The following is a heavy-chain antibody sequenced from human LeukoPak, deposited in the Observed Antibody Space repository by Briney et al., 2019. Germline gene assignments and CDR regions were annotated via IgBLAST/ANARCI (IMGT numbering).Heavy chain of an antibody. CDR3: AKGPQRYGSGILGDS. V-gene: IGHV3-43D*03. J-gene: IGHJ5*02. CDR2: ITWDGGRT. Sequence: GGSLRLSCAASGFTFDDYAMYWVRQAPGKGLEWVALITWDGGRTYYGDSVKRRFTVSRDNSKNSLFLQMNSLRTEDTALYYCAKGPQRYGSGILGDSWGQGTLVTVSS. CDR1: GFTFDDYA. D-gene: IGHD3-10*01.